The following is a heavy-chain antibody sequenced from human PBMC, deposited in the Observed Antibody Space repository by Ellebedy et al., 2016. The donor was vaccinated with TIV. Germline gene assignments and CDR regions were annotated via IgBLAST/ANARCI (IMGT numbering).Heavy chain of an antibody. D-gene: IGHD1-26*01. CDR1: GFTFNNYA. V-gene: IGHV3-23*01. Sequence: ESLKISCAASGFTFNNYAMTWVRQAPGKGLEWISTIGVKTYYADSVKGRFTISRDNSRNTVYLQMNSLTAEDTAVYYCSKERATGSYSTDVCDIWGQGTMVTVSS. CDR3: SKERATGSYSTDVCDI. J-gene: IGHJ3*02. CDR2: IGVKT.